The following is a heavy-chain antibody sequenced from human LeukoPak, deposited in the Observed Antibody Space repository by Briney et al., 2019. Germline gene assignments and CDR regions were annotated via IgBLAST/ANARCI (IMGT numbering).Heavy chain of an antibody. CDR1: GYTFTGYY. CDR3: ARYGGYSYGNYYYYYYMDV. V-gene: IGHV1-2*02. J-gene: IGHJ6*03. Sequence: GASVKVSCKASGYTFTGYYMHWVRQAPGQGLEWMGWINPNSGGTNYAQKFQGRVTMTRDTSISTAYMELSRLRSDDTAVYYCARYGGYSYGNYYYYYYMDVWGKGTTVTVSS. CDR2: INPNSGGT. D-gene: IGHD5-18*01.